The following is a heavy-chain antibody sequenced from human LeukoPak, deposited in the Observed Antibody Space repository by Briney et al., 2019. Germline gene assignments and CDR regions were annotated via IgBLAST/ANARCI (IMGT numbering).Heavy chain of an antibody. V-gene: IGHV1-8*01. Sequence: ASVKVSCKASGYTFTSYDINWVRQATGQGLEWMGWMNPNSGNTGYAQKFQGRVTMTRNTSISTAYMELSSLRSKDTAVYYCARGLNYYGSGSQIYDYWGQGTLVTVSS. D-gene: IGHD3-10*01. CDR3: ARGLNYYGSGSQIYDY. J-gene: IGHJ4*02. CDR1: GYTFTSYD. CDR2: MNPNSGNT.